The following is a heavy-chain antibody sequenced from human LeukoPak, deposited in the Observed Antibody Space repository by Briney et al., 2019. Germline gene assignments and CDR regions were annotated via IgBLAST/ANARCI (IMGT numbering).Heavy chain of an antibody. J-gene: IGHJ1*01. CDR1: GFTFNDYS. V-gene: IGHV3-21*01. D-gene: IGHD3-10*01. CDR2: ISRRSRHV. Sequence: GGSLRLSCAASGFTFNDYSMNWVRQAPGKGLEWVSSISRRSRHVYYAGSVKGRFTISRDDARNSLYLQMNSLRAEDMAVYFCVRDLLGSGSTTAYFYHWGQGTLVTVSS. CDR3: VRDLLGSGSTTAYFYH.